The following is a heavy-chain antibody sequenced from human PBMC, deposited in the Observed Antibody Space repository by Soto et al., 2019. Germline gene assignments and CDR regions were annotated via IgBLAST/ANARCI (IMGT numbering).Heavy chain of an antibody. J-gene: IGHJ5*01. D-gene: IGHD6-13*01. CDR3: ARQTTYRSSRFDY. CDR1: GGSIINYY. CDR2: IYSSGSA. V-gene: IGHV4-4*07. Sequence: SETLSLTCTVSGGSIINYYWTWIRQAAGKGLEWVGRIYSSGSASYNPSLKSRLTMSVDTSKNQITLKLTSVTAADTALYYCARQTTYRSSRFDYWGHGTLVTVYS.